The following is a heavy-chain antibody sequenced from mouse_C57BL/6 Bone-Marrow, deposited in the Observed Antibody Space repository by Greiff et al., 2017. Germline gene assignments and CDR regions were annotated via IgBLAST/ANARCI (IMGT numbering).Heavy chain of an antibody. CDR3: DREVGNSSYYDAMDY. J-gene: IGHJ4*01. Sequence: VQLQQPGAELVMPGASVKLSCKASGYTFTSYWMHWVKQRPGQGLEWIGEIDPSDSYTNYNQKFKGKSTLTVDKSSSTAYMQLSSLTSEDSAFYYCDREVGNSSYYDAMDYWGQGTSVTVSS. V-gene: IGHV1-69*01. CDR1: GYTFTSYW. CDR2: IDPSDSYT. D-gene: IGHD2-1*01.